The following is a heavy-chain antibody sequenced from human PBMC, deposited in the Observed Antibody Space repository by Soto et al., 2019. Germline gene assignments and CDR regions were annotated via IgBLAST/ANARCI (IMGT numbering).Heavy chain of an antibody. CDR1: GFTFSSYW. J-gene: IGHJ4*02. D-gene: IGHD1-26*01. V-gene: IGHV3-74*01. Sequence: EVQLVESGGGLVQPGGSLRVSCAASGFTFSSYWMHWVRQAPGKGLVWVSRINSDGSSTNYADFVKGRFAISRDNAKNTLYLQMISLRVEDTAVYYCSRVGGSTWHWGQGTLVTVSS. CDR3: SRVGGSTWH. CDR2: INSDGSST.